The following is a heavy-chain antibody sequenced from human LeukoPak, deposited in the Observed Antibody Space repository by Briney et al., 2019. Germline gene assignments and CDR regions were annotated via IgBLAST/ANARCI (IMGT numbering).Heavy chain of an antibody. V-gene: IGHV3-7*03. CDR2: INQAGSEE. CDR3: AIASGGRGGLDS. D-gene: IGHD2-21*01. J-gene: IGHJ4*02. CDR1: GFTFSNYW. Sequence: GSLILSCVASGFTFSNYWMSWVRQAPGKGLEWVANINQAGSEEYYVDSVEGRFTISRDNAKNSLYLQLNSLRAEDTAVYYCAIASGGRGGLDSWGQGTLVTVSS.